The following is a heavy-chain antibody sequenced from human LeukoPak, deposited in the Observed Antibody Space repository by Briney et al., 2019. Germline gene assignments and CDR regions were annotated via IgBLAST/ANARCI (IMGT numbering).Heavy chain of an antibody. Sequence: GSLRLSCAASGFTFDDYGMSWVRQAPGKGLEWVSAISGSGGSTYYADSVKGRFTISRDNSKNTLYLQMNSLRAEDTAVYYCAKTYYYGSPDYWGQGTLVTVSS. CDR1: GFTFDDYG. D-gene: IGHD3-10*01. CDR3: AKTYYYGSPDY. V-gene: IGHV3-23*01. CDR2: ISGSGGST. J-gene: IGHJ4*02.